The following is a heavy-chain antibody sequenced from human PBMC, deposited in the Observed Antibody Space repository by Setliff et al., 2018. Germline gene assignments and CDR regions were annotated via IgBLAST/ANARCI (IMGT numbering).Heavy chain of an antibody. D-gene: IGHD2-21*02. CDR1: SDHF. CDR2: ITNKPYDYTT. J-gene: IGHJ4*01. Sequence: PGGSLRLSCTARSDHFIDWVRQAPGKGLEWVGRITNKPYDYTTRYAASVKGRFIISRNESKNSVNLLMNSLKTEDTAVYYCASFFAYCGGDCHYRYWGQGTLVTVSS. V-gene: IGHV3-72*01. CDR3: ASFFAYCGGDCHYRY.